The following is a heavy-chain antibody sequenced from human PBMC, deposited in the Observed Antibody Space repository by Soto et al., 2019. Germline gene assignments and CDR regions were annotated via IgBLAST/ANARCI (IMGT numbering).Heavy chain of an antibody. V-gene: IGHV3-48*03. CDR2: ISSSGSTI. D-gene: IGHD1-26*01. CDR1: GFTFSSYE. J-gene: IGHJ4*02. Sequence: PGGSLRLSCAASGFTFSSYEMNWVRQAPGKGLEWASYISSSGSTIYYADSVKGRFTISRDNAKNSLYLQMNSLRAEDTAVYYCARDYIVGATPVYFDYWGQGTLVTVSS. CDR3: ARDYIVGATPVYFDY.